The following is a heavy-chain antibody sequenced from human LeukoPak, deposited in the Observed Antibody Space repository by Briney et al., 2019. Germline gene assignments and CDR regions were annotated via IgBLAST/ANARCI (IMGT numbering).Heavy chain of an antibody. V-gene: IGHV4-59*08. D-gene: IGHD5/OR15-5a*01. CDR1: GGSISSYY. Sequence: SETLSLTCTVSGGSISSYYWSWIRQPPGKGLEWIGYIYYSGSTNYNPSLKSRVTISVDTSKNQFSLKLSSVTAADTAVYYCARAPLRLNWFDPWGQGTLVTVSS. J-gene: IGHJ5*02. CDR3: ARAPLRLNWFDP. CDR2: IYYSGST.